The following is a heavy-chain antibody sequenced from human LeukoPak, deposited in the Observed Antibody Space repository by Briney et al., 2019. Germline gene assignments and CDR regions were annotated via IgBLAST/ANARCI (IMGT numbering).Heavy chain of an antibody. CDR1: GFTVSSNY. Sequence: GGSLRLSCAASGFTVSSNYMSWVRQAPGKGLECVSVIYSGGSTYYADSVKGRFTISRDNSKNTLYLQMNSLRAEDTAVYYCARETSGWAFDYWGQGTLVTVSS. CDR3: ARETSGWAFDY. CDR2: IYSGGST. D-gene: IGHD6-19*01. V-gene: IGHV3-53*01. J-gene: IGHJ4*02.